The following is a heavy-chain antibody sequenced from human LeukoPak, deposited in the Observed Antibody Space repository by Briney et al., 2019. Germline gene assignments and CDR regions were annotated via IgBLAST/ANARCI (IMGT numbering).Heavy chain of an antibody. CDR2: INSDGSST. CDR3: VLDLFSSFAFDI. Sequence: PGRSLTLASAASGFTFSSYWMHWVRQVPGNLLLWVSRINSDGSSTYYADSVKGRFTTSRDNAKNALHLQMNSLTAEDTAVYYCVLDLFSSFAFDIWGQGTMVTVSS. V-gene: IGHV3-74*01. D-gene: IGHD3/OR15-3a*01. CDR1: GFTFSSYW. J-gene: IGHJ3*02.